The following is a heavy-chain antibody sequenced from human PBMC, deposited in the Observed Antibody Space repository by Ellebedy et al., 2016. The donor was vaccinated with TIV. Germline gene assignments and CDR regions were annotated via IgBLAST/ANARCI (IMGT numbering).Heavy chain of an antibody. V-gene: IGHV3-48*04. CDR2: ISSGSSII. CDR3: ARSGELDS. D-gene: IGHD1-26*01. J-gene: IGHJ4*02. CDR1: RFTFSSYS. Sequence: PGGSLRLSCAASRFTFSSYSMNWVRQAPGKGPEWVSYISSGSSIIYYADSLKGRFTISRDDARNSVFLQMNSLRAEDTAVYYCARSGELDSWGQGTLVTVSS.